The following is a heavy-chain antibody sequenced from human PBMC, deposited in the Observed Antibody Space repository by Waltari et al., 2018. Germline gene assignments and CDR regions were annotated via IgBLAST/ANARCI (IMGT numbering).Heavy chain of an antibody. CDR1: GGSISSYY. V-gene: IGHV4-59*01. Sequence: QVQLQESGPGLVKPSETLSLTCTVSGGSISSYYWSWIRQPPGKGLEWIGYIYYSGSTNYNPSLKSRGTISVDTSKNQFSLKLSSVTAADTAVYYCARVGAAAGFDYWGQGTLVTVSS. CDR3: ARVGAAAGFDY. J-gene: IGHJ4*02. CDR2: IYYSGST. D-gene: IGHD6-13*01.